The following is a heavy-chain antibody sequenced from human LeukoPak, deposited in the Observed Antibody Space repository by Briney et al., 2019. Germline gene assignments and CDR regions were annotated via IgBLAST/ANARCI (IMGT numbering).Heavy chain of an antibody. D-gene: IGHD3-22*01. Sequence: SVKVSCKASGGTFSSYAISWVRQAPGQGLEWMGRIIPIFGTANYAQKFQGRVTITTDESTSTAYMELSSLRSEDTAVYYCARDYYDSSGYYGYWGQGTLVTVSS. CDR2: IIPIFGTA. J-gene: IGHJ4*02. CDR3: ARDYYDSSGYYGY. CDR1: GGTFSSYA. V-gene: IGHV1-69*05.